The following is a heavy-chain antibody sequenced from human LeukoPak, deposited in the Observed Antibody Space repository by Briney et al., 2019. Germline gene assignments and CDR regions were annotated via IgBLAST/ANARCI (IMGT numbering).Heavy chain of an antibody. J-gene: IGHJ6*04. D-gene: IGHD2-15*01. CDR2: ISGSGGST. CDR3: AKDRYCGGGSCYGMDV. Sequence: PGGSLRLSCAASGFTFSSYAMSWVRQAPGKGLEWVSAISGSGGSTYYADSVKGRFTISRDNSKNTLYLQMNSLRVEDTAVYYCAKDRYCGGGSCYGMDVWGKGTTVTVSS. V-gene: IGHV3-23*01. CDR1: GFTFSSYA.